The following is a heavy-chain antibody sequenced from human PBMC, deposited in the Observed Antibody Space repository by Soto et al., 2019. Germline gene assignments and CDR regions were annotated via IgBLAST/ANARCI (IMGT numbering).Heavy chain of an antibody. CDR3: ARDLILTGYPGHYYYYGLDV. Sequence: SETLSLTCTVSGGSISSRGYYWSWIRQHPGKGLERIGHIYYSGSTYYHPSLKSRLTISLDTSKDQFSLKLSSVTAADTAVYYCARDLILTGYPGHYYYYGLDVWGQGTTVTVSS. CDR2: IYYSGST. CDR1: GGSISSRGYY. J-gene: IGHJ6*02. V-gene: IGHV4-31*03. D-gene: IGHD3-9*01.